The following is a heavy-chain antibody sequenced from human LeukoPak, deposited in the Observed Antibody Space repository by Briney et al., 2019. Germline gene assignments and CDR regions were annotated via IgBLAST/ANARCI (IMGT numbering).Heavy chain of an antibody. Sequence: GGSLRLSCTASGFTFGDYAMSWVRQAPGKGLEWVGFIRSKAYGGTTEYAASVKGRFTNSRDDSKSIAYLQMNSLKTEDTAVYYCTRIAAAGPRRRNYWGQGTLVTVSS. J-gene: IGHJ4*02. CDR2: IRSKAYGGTT. CDR3: TRIAAAGPRRRNY. CDR1: GFTFGDYA. V-gene: IGHV3-49*04. D-gene: IGHD6-13*01.